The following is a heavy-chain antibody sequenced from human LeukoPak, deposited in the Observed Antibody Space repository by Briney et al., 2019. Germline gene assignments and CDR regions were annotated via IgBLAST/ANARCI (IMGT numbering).Heavy chain of an antibody. CDR2: ISYDGSNQ. V-gene: IGHV3-30*03. CDR3: ARAPMSYDSSGFGGAFDI. Sequence: PGGSLRLSCAASGFTFSNFGIHWVRQAPGKGLEWVALISYDGSNQYYADSVKGRFTISRDNSKNTLYLQMNSLRAEDTAVYYCARAPMSYDSSGFGGAFDIWGQGTMVTVSS. CDR1: GFTFSNFG. D-gene: IGHD3-22*01. J-gene: IGHJ3*02.